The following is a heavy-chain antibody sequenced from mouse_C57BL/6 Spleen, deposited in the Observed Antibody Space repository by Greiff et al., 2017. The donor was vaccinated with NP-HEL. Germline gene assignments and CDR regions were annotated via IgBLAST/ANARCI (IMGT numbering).Heavy chain of an antibody. CDR1: GFNIKDYY. CDR3: ARGSCRTDWYFDV. D-gene: IGHD1-1*01. J-gene: IGHJ1*03. Sequence: VQLQQSGAELVKPGASVKLSCTASGFNIKDYYMPWVKQRTEQGLEWIGRIDPEDGETKYAPKFQGKATITADTSTNTAYLQLSSLTSEDTAVYYCARGSCRTDWYFDVWGTGTTVTVAS. V-gene: IGHV14-2*01. CDR2: IDPEDGET.